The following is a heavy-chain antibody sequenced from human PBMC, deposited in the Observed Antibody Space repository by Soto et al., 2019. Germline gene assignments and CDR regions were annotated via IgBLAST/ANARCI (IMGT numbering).Heavy chain of an antibody. D-gene: IGHD2-15*01. CDR1: GGTFSSYA. V-gene: IGHV1-69*01. CDR2: IIPIFGTA. Sequence: QVQLVQSGAEVKKPGSSVKVSCKASGGTFSSYAISWVRQAPGQGLEWMGGIIPIFGTANYAQKFQGRVTINADESTSTAYMELSSLRSEDTAVYYCAREADCSGGSCYSGGAFDIWGQGTMVTVSS. J-gene: IGHJ3*02. CDR3: AREADCSGGSCYSGGAFDI.